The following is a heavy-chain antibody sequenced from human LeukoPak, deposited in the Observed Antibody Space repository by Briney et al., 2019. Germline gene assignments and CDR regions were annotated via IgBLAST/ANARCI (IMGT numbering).Heavy chain of an antibody. V-gene: IGHV1-46*02. D-gene: IGHD3-10*01. J-gene: IGHJ6*02. CDR3: ARDSGNYHYDMDV. CDR2: NFFYDGTT. CDR1: GYSFNSHH. Sequence: GASVKVSCKTSGYSFNSHHVHWVRQAPGQGLEWMGINFFYDGTTSNTQKFPGRLTMTRDTSTSTVYMELSSLRSEDTAVYYCARDSGNYHYDMDVWGQGATVIVSS.